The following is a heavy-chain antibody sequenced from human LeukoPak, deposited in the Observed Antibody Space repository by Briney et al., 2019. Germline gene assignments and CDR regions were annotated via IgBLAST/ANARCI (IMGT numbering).Heavy chain of an antibody. D-gene: IGHD2-21*01. CDR1: SGSINSGGYY. V-gene: IGHV4-30-2*01. Sequence: PSETLSLTCTVSSGSINSGGYYWTWIRQPPGKGLEWVGYIYHSGTTYYGPSLKSRVTISVDRSKNQFSLKLSSVTAADTAVYYCARALYGGYKPAWFDPWGQGTLVTVSS. CDR3: ARALYGGYKPAWFDP. CDR2: IYHSGTT. J-gene: IGHJ5*02.